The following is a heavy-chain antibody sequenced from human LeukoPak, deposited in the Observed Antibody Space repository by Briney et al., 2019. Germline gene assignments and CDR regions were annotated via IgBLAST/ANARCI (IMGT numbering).Heavy chain of an antibody. Sequence: GGSLRLSCAASGFTFSSYSMNWVRQAPGKGLEWVSSISSSSSYIYYADSVEGRFTISRDNAKNSLYLQMNSLRAEDTAVYYCARDKSRISYPVPHYYYYMDVWGKGTTVTVAS. CDR1: GFTFSSYS. J-gene: IGHJ6*03. CDR2: ISSSSSYI. V-gene: IGHV3-21*01. CDR3: ARDKSRISYPVPHYYYYMDV.